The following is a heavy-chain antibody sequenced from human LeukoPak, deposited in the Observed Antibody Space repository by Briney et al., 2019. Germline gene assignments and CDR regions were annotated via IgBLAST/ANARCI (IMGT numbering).Heavy chain of an antibody. CDR2: ISGSGGRT. D-gene: IGHD3-22*01. CDR1: GFTFSSYA. Sequence: GGSLRLSCAASGFTFSSYAMSWVRQAPGKGLEWVSAISGSGGRTYYADSVKGRFTISRDNSKNTLYLQMNSLRAEDTAVYYCAKDHEYYYDSSGYYYPYYFDYWGQGTLVTVSS. CDR3: AKDHEYYYDSSGYYYPYYFDY. J-gene: IGHJ4*02. V-gene: IGHV3-23*01.